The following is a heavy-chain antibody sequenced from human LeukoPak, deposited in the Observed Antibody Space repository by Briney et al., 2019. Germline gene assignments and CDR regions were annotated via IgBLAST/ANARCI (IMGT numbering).Heavy chain of an antibody. CDR2: IIPIFGTA. J-gene: IGHJ3*02. Sequence: GSSVKVSCKXSGGTFSSYAISWVRQAPGQGLEWMGGIIPIFGTANYAQKFQGRVTITADESTSTAYMELSSLRSEDTAVYYCASAKLETRAFDIWGQGTMVTVSS. V-gene: IGHV1-69*01. CDR1: GGTFSSYA. CDR3: ASAKLETRAFDI. D-gene: IGHD1-1*01.